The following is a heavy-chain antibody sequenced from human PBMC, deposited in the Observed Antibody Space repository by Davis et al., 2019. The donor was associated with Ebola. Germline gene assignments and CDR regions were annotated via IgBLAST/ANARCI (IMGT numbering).Heavy chain of an antibody. CDR1: GGSISSYY. CDR2: IYYSGST. V-gene: IGHV4-59*01. CDR3: ARPRGAARGYFDY. J-gene: IGHJ4*02. Sequence: SETLSLTCTVSGGSISSYYWSWIRQPPGKGLEWIGYIYYSGSTNYNPSLKSRVTISVDTSKNQFSLKLSSVTAADTAVYYCARPRGAARGYFDYWGQGTLVTVSS. D-gene: IGHD6-6*01.